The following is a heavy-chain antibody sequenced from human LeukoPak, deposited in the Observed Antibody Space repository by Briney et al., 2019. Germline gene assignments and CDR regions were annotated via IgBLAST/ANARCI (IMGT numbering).Heavy chain of an antibody. J-gene: IGHJ6*04. Sequence: GGSLRLSCAASGFTFSSYEMNWVCQAPGKGLEWVSYISSSGSTIYYADSVKGRFTISRDNAKNSLYLQMNSLRAEDTAVYYCAREWYSSSSFLDVWGKGTTVTVSS. V-gene: IGHV3-48*03. CDR3: AREWYSSSSFLDV. CDR2: ISSSGSTI. D-gene: IGHD6-6*01. CDR1: GFTFSSYE.